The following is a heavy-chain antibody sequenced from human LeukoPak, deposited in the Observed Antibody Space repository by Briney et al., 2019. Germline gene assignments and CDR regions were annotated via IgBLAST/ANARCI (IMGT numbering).Heavy chain of an antibody. Sequence: GGSLRLSCAASGFTFSSYWMHWVRQAPGMGLVWVSRINSDGSPTTYADSVKGRFTISRDNAKKSLYVQMDSLRAEDTAVYYCARGGSSQNLDYWGQGTLVTVSS. CDR1: GFTFSSYW. D-gene: IGHD1-1*01. CDR2: INSDGSPT. J-gene: IGHJ4*02. CDR3: ARGGSSQNLDY. V-gene: IGHV3-74*01.